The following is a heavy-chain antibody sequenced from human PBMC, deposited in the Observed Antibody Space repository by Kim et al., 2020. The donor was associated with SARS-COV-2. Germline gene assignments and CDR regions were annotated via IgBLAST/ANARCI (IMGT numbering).Heavy chain of an antibody. CDR3: ASPRLPYAFDI. D-gene: IGHD4-17*01. J-gene: IGHJ3*02. Sequence: GGSLRLSCAASGFTFSSYWMHWVRQAPGKGLVWVSRINSDGSSTSYADSVKGRFTISRDNAKNTLYLQMNSLRAEDTAVYYCASPRLPYAFDIWGQGTMVTVSS. CDR1: GFTFSSYW. CDR2: INSDGSST. V-gene: IGHV3-74*01.